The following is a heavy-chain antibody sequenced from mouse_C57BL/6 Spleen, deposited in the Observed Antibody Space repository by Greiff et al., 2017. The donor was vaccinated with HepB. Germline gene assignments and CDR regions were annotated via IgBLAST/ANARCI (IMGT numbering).Heavy chain of an antibody. Sequence: QVQLQQSGAELVRPGTSVKVSCKASGYAFTNYLIEWVKQRPGQGLEWIGVINPGSGGTNYNEQFKGKATLTADKSSSTAYMQLSSLTSEDSAGYFCARGIYYGSGWYFDVWGTGTTVTVSS. D-gene: IGHD1-1*01. CDR3: ARGIYYGSGWYFDV. J-gene: IGHJ1*03. CDR1: GYAFTNYL. CDR2: INPGSGGT. V-gene: IGHV1-54*01.